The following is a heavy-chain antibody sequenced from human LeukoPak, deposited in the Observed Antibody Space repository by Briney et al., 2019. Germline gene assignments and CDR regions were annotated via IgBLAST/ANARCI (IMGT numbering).Heavy chain of an antibody. J-gene: IGHJ3*02. CDR2: IYYSGST. Sequence: SETLSLTCTVSGGSISGYYWSWIRQPPGKGLEWIGYIYYSGSTNYNPSLKSRVTISVDTSKNQFSLKLSSVTAADTAVYYCARRFVGYDSSWGASDIWGLGTMVTVSS. V-gene: IGHV4-59*08. D-gene: IGHD6-13*01. CDR3: ARRFVGYDSSWGASDI. CDR1: GGSISGYY.